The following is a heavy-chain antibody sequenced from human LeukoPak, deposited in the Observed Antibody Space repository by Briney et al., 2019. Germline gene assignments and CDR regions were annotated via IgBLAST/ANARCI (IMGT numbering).Heavy chain of an antibody. V-gene: IGHV3-23*01. CDR1: GFTFSSYA. CDR3: AKGYSSAWYGLLDN. CDR2: FGLRGGDT. D-gene: IGHD6-19*01. J-gene: IGHJ4*02. Sequence: GGSLRLSCAASGFTFSSYAMSWVRQAPGKGLEWVSTFGLRGGDTYYAGSVKGRFTISRDNSKNTLYLHMNSLRGEDTAVYYCAKGYSSAWYGLLDNWGQGTLVAVSS.